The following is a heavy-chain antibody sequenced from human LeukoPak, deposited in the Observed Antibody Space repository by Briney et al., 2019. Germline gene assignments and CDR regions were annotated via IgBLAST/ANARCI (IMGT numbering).Heavy chain of an antibody. CDR3: ARSSGLLGWWFFDL. CDR1: GGSISSGDYY. CDR2: ISYSGST. V-gene: IGHV4-30-4*01. Sequence: PSQTLSLACTVSGGSISSGDYYWSWIRQPPGKGLEWIGYISYSGSTNYNPSLKTRVTISLDTSKNQFSLKVSSITAADTAVYYCARSSGLLGWWFFDLWGRGTLVTVSS. J-gene: IGHJ2*01. D-gene: IGHD6-19*01.